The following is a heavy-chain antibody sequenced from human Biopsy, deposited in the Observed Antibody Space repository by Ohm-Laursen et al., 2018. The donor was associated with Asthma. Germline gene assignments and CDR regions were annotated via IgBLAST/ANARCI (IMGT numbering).Heavy chain of an antibody. D-gene: IGHD3-10*01. Sequence: ASVKVSCKTSGYTFTSTVYGISWVRQAPGQGLEWMGWIRPQTGDTNYAQMLRGRVTMTTDTSTGTAYMELRGLRSDDTGVYYCARDPGGFDPWGQGTLVTVSS. CDR1: GYTFTSTVYG. J-gene: IGHJ5*02. V-gene: IGHV1-18*01. CDR3: ARDPGGFDP. CDR2: IRPQTGDT.